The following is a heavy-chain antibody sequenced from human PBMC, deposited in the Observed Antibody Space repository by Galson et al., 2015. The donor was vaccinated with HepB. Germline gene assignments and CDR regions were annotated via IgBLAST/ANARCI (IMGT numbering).Heavy chain of an antibody. J-gene: IGHJ2*01. Sequence: SCKASGGTFSSYAISWVRQAPGQEFEWMGRIIPILGITNYAQKFQGRVTITADKSTSTAYMELSSLRSEDTAVYYCARDVVVVTASPPYWYFDLWGRGTLVTVSS. D-gene: IGHD2-21*02. CDR3: ARDVVVVTASPPYWYFDL. V-gene: IGHV1-69*04. CDR2: IIPILGIT. CDR1: GGTFSSYA.